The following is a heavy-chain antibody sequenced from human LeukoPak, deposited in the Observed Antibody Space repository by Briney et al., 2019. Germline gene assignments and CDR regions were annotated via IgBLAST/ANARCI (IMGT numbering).Heavy chain of an antibody. CDR1: GYTFTGYY. D-gene: IGHD6-13*01. Sequence: ASVKVSCKTSGYTFTGYYIHWVRQAPGQGLEWMGWINPKSGGTDYAQKFQGRVTMTRDTSISAAYMELSRLRSDDTAVYYCAKVLSRYSSSWYSVWFDTWGQGTLVTVSS. V-gene: IGHV1-2*02. CDR2: INPKSGGT. J-gene: IGHJ5*02. CDR3: AKVLSRYSSSWYSVWFDT.